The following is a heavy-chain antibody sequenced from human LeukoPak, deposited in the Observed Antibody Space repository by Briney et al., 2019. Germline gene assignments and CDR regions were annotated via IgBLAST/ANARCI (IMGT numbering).Heavy chain of an antibody. D-gene: IGHD3-22*01. Sequence: GESLQISCKGSGYSFTSYWIGWVRQMPGKGLEWMGIIYPGDSDTRYSPSFQGQVTISADKSISTAYLQWSSLKASDTAMYYCARRYYYDSSGYYDFDYWGQGTRVTVSS. V-gene: IGHV5-51*01. CDR2: IYPGDSDT. J-gene: IGHJ4*02. CDR3: ARRYYYDSSGYYDFDY. CDR1: GYSFTSYW.